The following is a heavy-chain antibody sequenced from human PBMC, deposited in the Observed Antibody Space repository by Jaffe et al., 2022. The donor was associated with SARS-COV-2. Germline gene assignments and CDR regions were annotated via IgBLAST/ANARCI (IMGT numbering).Heavy chain of an antibody. CDR1: GFTFDSYS. D-gene: IGHD5-12*01. Sequence: QVQLVESGGGVVQPGRSLRLSCAASGFTFDSYSMHWVRQAPGKGLEWVAIIAYYGSDKYYAESVKGRFAISRDNSKNTLYLQMNSLRPGDTAVYYCARAGGVELATARGDYWGQGTLVTVSS. J-gene: IGHJ4*02. CDR3: ARAGGVELATARGDY. CDR2: IAYYGSDK. V-gene: IGHV3-30*09.